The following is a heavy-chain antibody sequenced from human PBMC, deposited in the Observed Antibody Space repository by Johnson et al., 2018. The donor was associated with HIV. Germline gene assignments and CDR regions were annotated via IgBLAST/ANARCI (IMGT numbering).Heavy chain of an antibody. Sequence: VQLVESGGGLVKPGGSLRLSCAASGFTFSNAWMSWVRQAPGKGLEWVSGINWNGDTKGYADSVNGRFTISRDNAQNFVYLQMNSLRAGDTAGYYCASAGVGAGAFDIWGQGTMVTVSS. J-gene: IGHJ3*02. CDR1: GFTFSNAW. CDR2: INWNGDTK. D-gene: IGHD1-26*01. CDR3: ASAGVGAGAFDI. V-gene: IGHV3-20*04.